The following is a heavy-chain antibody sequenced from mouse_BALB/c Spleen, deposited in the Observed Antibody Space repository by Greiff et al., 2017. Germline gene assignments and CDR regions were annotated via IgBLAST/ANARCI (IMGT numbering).Heavy chain of an antibody. D-gene: IGHD5-1*01. V-gene: IGHV5-17*02. CDR3: AREYLWYFDV. Sequence: EVKVEESGGGLVQPGGSRKLSCAASGFTFSSFGMHWVRQAPEKGLEWVAYISSGSSTIYYADTVKGRFTISRDNPKNTLFLQMTSLRSEDTAMYYCAREYLWYFDVWGAGTTVTVSS. CDR1: GFTFSSFG. CDR2: ISSGSSTI. J-gene: IGHJ1*01.